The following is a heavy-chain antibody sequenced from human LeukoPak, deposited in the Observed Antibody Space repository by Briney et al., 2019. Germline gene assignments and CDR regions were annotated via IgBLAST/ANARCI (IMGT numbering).Heavy chain of an antibody. V-gene: IGHV4-59*11. D-gene: IGHD3-10*01. CDR1: DASIGIHS. Sequence: SQTLSLTCTLSDASIGIHSWSWIRQPPGKGLEWIGTIHYGGSTSYNPSLKSRVTISVERSKNRFSLQLTSVTAADTAVYYGASESRVRGILYFFDYWGRGTLVTVS. J-gene: IGHJ4*02. CDR2: IHYGGST. CDR3: ASESRVRGILYFFDY.